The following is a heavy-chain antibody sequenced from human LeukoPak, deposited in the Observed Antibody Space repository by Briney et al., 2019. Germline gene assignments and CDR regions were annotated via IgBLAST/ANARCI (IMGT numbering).Heavy chain of an antibody. CDR1: GDSLTSGSRY. D-gene: IGHD4-17*01. Sequence: PSETLSLTCTVSGDSLTSGSRYWSWIRQPAGKGLEWIGHFYSSTRTTYNPSLESRLTISGDTAKNQFSLKLDSVTAADTAVYFCARCMSELDYGDYAYYYHMDVWGKGTTVTVSS. CDR3: ARCMSELDYGDYAYYYHMDV. CDR2: FYSSTRT. J-gene: IGHJ6*04. V-gene: IGHV4-61*09.